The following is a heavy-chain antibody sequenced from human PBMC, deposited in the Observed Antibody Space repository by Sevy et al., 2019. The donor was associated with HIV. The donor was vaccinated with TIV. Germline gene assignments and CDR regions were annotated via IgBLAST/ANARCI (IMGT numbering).Heavy chain of an antibody. V-gene: IGHV3-11*01. D-gene: IGHD1-26*01. CDR2: ISSSGSTI. CDR1: GFTFSDYY. Sequence: GGSLRLSCVASGFTFSDYYMSWIRQAPGKGLEWVSYISSSGSTIYYADSVKGRFTISRDNAKNSLYLQMNSLRAEDTAVYYCARDPDSGSYRDYWGQGTLVTVSS. J-gene: IGHJ4*02. CDR3: ARDPDSGSYRDY.